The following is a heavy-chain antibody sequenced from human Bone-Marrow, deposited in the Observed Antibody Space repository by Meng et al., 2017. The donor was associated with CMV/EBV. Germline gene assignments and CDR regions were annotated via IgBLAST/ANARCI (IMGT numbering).Heavy chain of an antibody. V-gene: IGHV3-74*01. CDR3: AKEYGIAARRFYDDGMDV. CDR1: GFNFSSDW. CDR2: INSDGSST. J-gene: IGHJ6*02. D-gene: IGHD6-6*01. Sequence: GGSLRLSCAASGFNFSSDWMHWVRQAPGKGLVWVSLINSDGSSTTYADSVKGRFTISRDNAKNTPYLQMNSLRAEDTAVYYCAKEYGIAARRFYDDGMDVWGQGATVTVSS.